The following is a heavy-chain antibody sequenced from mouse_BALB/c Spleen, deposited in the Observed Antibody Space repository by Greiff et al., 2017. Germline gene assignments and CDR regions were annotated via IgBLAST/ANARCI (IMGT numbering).Heavy chain of an antibody. CDR1: GYAFSSYW. CDR3: ARQGYGNYYAMDY. V-gene: IGHV1-80*01. J-gene: IGHJ4*01. CDR2: IYPGDGDT. D-gene: IGHD2-1*01. Sequence: QVQLQQSGAELVRPGSSVKISCKASGYAFSSYWMNWVKQRPGQGLEWIGQIYPGDGDTNYNGKFKGKATLTADKSSSTAYMQLSSLTSEDSAVYFCARQGYGNYYAMDYWGQGTSVTVSS.